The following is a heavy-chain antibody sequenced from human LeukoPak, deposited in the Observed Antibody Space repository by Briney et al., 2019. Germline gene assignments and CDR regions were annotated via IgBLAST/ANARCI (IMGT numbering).Heavy chain of an antibody. CDR3: ARSGVGQYQLPQGYFDY. V-gene: IGHV4-30-4*01. D-gene: IGHD2-2*01. Sequence: SQTLSLTCTVSGGSISSGDYYWSWIRQPPGTGLEWIGYIYYSGSTYYNPSLKSRVTISVDTSKNQFSLKLSSVTAADTAVYYCARSGVGQYQLPQGYFDYWGQGTLVTVSS. CDR2: IYYSGST. J-gene: IGHJ4*02. CDR1: GGSISSGDYY.